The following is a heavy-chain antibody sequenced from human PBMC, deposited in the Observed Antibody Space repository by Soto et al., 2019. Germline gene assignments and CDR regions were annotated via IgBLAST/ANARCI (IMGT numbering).Heavy chain of an antibody. CDR2: INSDGSST. V-gene: IGHV3-74*01. D-gene: IGHD3-10*01. Sequence: EVQLVESGGGLVQPGGSLRLSCAASGFTFSSYWMHWVRQAPGKGLVWVSRINSDGSSTSYADSVKGRFTISRDNAKNTLYLQMNRLRAEDTAVYYCASEGYYYGSGSYSRYFDLWGRGTLVTVSS. CDR1: GFTFSSYW. J-gene: IGHJ2*01. CDR3: ASEGYYYGSGSYSRYFDL.